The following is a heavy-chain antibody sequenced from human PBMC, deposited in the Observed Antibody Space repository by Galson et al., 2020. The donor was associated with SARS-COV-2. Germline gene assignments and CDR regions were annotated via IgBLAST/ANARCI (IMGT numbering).Heavy chain of an antibody. CDR3: TRQAVVVVAATLRDAFDI. V-gene: IGHV3-49*03. J-gene: IGHJ3*02. CDR2: IRSKAYGGTT. Sequence: GESLKISCTASGFTFGDYAMSWFRQAPGKGLEWVGFIRSKAYGGTTEYAASVKGRFTISRDDSKSIAYLQMNSLKTQDTAVYYCTRQAVVVVAATLRDAFDIWGQGTMVTVSS. CDR1: GFTFGDYA. D-gene: IGHD2-15*01.